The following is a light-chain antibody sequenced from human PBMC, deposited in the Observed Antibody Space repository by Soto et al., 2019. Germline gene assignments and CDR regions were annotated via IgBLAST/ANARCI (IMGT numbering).Light chain of an antibody. CDR2: DNS. CDR1: SSNIGNNY. J-gene: IGLJ3*02. Sequence: QSALTQPPSVSAAPGQKVTISCSGSSSNIGNNYVSWYQQLPGTAPKLLIYDNSKRPSGIPDRFSGSKSGTSATLGITGLQTGEEADYYCGTWDTSLSAWVFGGGTKLTVL. CDR3: GTWDTSLSAWV. V-gene: IGLV1-51*01.